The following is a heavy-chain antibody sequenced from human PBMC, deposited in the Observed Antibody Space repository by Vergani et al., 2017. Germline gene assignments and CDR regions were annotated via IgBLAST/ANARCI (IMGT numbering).Heavy chain of an antibody. CDR1: GASIRSSNYY. Sequence: QLQLQESGPGLVKPSATLSLTCSVSGASIRSSNYYWGWIRQPPGKGLEWIASIYYGGSTNYNPSLKSRVTISVDTSKNQFSLKLISVTAADTAVYFCAGHSTVEWLVKLGWIDPWGQGILVTVSS. CDR2: IYYGGST. D-gene: IGHD6-19*01. CDR3: AGHSTVEWLVKLGWIDP. J-gene: IGHJ5*02. V-gene: IGHV4-39*01.